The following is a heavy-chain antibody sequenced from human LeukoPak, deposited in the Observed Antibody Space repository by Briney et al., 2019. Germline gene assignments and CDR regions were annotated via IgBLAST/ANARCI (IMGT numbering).Heavy chain of an antibody. CDR2: IIPIFGTA. CDR1: GGTFSSYA. J-gene: IGHJ6*03. CDR3: ATDTPYCSSTSCPRNYYYMDV. Sequence: GSSVKVSCKASGGTFSSYAISWVRQAPGQGLEWMGGIIPIFGTANYAQKFQGRVTITADESTSTAYMELSSLRSEDTAVYCCATDTPYCSSTSCPRNYYYMDVWGKGTTVTVSS. V-gene: IGHV1-69*01. D-gene: IGHD2-2*01.